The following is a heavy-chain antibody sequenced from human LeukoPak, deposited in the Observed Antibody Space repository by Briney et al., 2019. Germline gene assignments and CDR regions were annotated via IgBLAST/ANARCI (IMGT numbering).Heavy chain of an antibody. J-gene: IGHJ6*02. Sequence: SVKVSCKASGGTFSSYAISWVRQAPGQGLEWMGGIIPILGIANYAQKFQGRVTITADKSTSTAYMELSSLRSEDTAMYYCAGISGSYAIDYYYYGMDVWGQGTTVTVSS. D-gene: IGHD1-26*01. V-gene: IGHV1-69*04. CDR3: AGISGSYAIDYYYYGMDV. CDR1: GGTFSSYA. CDR2: IIPILGIA.